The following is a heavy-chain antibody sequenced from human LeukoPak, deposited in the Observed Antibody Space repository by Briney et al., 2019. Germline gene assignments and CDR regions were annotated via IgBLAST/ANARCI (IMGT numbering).Heavy chain of an antibody. CDR2: INHSGST. Sequence: SETLSLTCAVYGGSFSGYYWSWIRQPPGKGLEWIGEINHSGSTNYNPSLKSRVTISVDTSKNQFSLKLSSVTAADTAVYYCARMSNSSPIIDYWGQGTLVTVSS. CDR1: GGSFSGYY. J-gene: IGHJ4*02. V-gene: IGHV4-34*01. D-gene: IGHD6-13*01. CDR3: ARMSNSSPIIDY.